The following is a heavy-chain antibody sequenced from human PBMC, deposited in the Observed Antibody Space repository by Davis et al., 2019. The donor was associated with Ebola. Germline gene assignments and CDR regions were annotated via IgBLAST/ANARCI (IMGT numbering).Heavy chain of an antibody. CDR1: GFTFSSYD. V-gene: IGHV3-13*01. CDR3: ASSKWPGGMDV. D-gene: IGHD5-12*01. Sequence: PGGSLRLSCAASGFTFSSYDMHWVRQATGKGLEWVSAIGTAGDTYYPGSVKGRFTISRENAKNSLYLQMNSLRAEDTAVYYCASSKWPGGMDVWGQGTTVTVSS. J-gene: IGHJ6*02. CDR2: IGTAGDT.